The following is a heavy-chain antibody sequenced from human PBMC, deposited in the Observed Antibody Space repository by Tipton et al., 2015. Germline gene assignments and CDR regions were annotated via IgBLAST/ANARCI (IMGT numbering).Heavy chain of an antibody. J-gene: IGHJ4*02. CDR1: GGSVSSVSYY. CDR2: ISHSGNT. CDR3: ACQDYDSLTRDYQTVDY. V-gene: IGHV4-39*07. D-gene: IGHD3-9*01. Sequence: TLSLTCTVSGGSVSSVSYYWGWIRQPPGKGLEWIGSISHSGNTYYNPSLKSRVTMSRDTSKNQFSPKLTSVTAADTAVYYCACQDYDSLTRDYQTVDYWGQGTLVTVSS.